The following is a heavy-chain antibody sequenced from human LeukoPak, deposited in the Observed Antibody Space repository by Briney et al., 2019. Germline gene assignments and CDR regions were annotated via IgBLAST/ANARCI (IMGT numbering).Heavy chain of an antibody. D-gene: IGHD2-15*01. Sequence: GSLRLSCAASGFTFSSYAMSWVHQAPGKGLEWVSAIGGSGGSTYYADSVKGRFTISRDNSKNTLYLQMNSLRAEDTAVYYCAKDTRDIAPPRYWGQGTLVTVSS. CDR1: GFTFSSYA. V-gene: IGHV3-23*01. J-gene: IGHJ4*02. CDR3: AKDTRDIAPPRY. CDR2: IGGSGGST.